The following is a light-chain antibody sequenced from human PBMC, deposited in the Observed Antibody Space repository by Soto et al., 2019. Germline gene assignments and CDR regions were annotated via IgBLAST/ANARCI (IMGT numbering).Light chain of an antibody. V-gene: IGKV1-39*01. Sequence: DIQRTQSPSSLYASVGDRVTITCRARQSISSYLNGYQQKPGKAPKLLIYAASSLQSGVPSRFSGSGSGTDFTLTISSLQPEDFSTYYCQQSYSTLGTFGQGTKVEIK. J-gene: IGKJ1*01. CDR1: QSISSY. CDR2: AAS. CDR3: QQSYSTLGT.